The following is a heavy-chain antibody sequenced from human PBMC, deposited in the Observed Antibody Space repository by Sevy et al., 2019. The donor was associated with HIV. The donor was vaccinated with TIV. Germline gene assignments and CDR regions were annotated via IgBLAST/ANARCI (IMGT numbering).Heavy chain of an antibody. CDR1: GFTFRRYW. J-gene: IGHJ4*02. V-gene: IGHV3-7*01. Sequence: GGSLRLSCAASGFTFRRYWMSWVRQAPGEGREWVANIKQDGSEKYYVDSVKGRFTISRDNAKNSLYLQMNSLRAEDTAVYYCANLRDDSSGFRFDYWGQGTLVTVSS. CDR2: IKQDGSEK. D-gene: IGHD3-22*01. CDR3: ANLRDDSSGFRFDY.